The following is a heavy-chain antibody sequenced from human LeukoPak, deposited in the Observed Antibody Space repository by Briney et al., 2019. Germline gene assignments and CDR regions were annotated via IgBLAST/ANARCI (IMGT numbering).Heavy chain of an antibody. CDR1: GYTFTSYG. V-gene: IGHV1-18*01. CDR3: ARDRGTPHHYYCYYGMDV. J-gene: IGHJ6*02. CDR2: ISAYNGNT. Sequence: GASVKVSCKASGYTFTSYGISWVRQAPGQGLEWMGWISAYNGNTNYAQKLQGRVTMTTDTSTSTAYMELRSLRSDDTAVYYCARDRGTPHHYYCYYGMDVWGQGTTVTVSS.